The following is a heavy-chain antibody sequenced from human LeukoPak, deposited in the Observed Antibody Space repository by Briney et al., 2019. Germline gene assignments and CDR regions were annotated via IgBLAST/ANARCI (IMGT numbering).Heavy chain of an antibody. CDR1: GFTFNSYG. V-gene: IGHV3-30*18. J-gene: IGHJ4*02. CDR3: AKGLGAYYYDSSVQY. D-gene: IGHD3-22*01. CDR2: ISYDGSNK. Sequence: GRSLRLSCAASGFTFNSYGMHWVPQAPGKGLEWVAVISYDGSNKYYADSVRGRFTISRDNSKNTLYLQMNSLRAEDTAVYYCAKGLGAYYYDSSVQYWGQGTLVTVSS.